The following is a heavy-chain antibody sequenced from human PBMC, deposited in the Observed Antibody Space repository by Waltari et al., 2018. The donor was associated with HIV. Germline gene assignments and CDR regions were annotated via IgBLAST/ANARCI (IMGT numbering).Heavy chain of an antibody. CDR1: GFTFSSYW. D-gene: IGHD3-3*01. Sequence: EVQLGESGGGLVQPGGSLRLSCAASGFTFSSYWMSWVRQAPGKGLEWVANIKQDGSEKYYVDSVKGRFTISRDNAKNSLYLQMNSLRAEDTAVYYCAREPANFWSGYYYYGMDVWGQGTTVTVSS. J-gene: IGHJ6*02. CDR3: AREPANFWSGYYYYGMDV. V-gene: IGHV3-7*01. CDR2: IKQDGSEK.